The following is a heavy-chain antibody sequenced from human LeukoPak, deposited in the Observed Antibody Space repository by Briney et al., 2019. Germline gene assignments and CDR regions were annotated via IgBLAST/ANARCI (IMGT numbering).Heavy chain of an antibody. CDR1: GFILSSYG. D-gene: IGHD3-16*01. CDR3: TRDRSIEVLDYFLN. Sequence: ASVRVSCKTSGFILSSYGIIWVRQAPGQGLEWMGWISGYTGNTNYAQKFQGRVTMTTDRSTSTAYMELRSLRSDDTAVCYCTRDRSIEVLDYFLNWGQGTLVIASS. J-gene: IGHJ4*02. V-gene: IGHV1-18*01. CDR2: ISGYTGNT.